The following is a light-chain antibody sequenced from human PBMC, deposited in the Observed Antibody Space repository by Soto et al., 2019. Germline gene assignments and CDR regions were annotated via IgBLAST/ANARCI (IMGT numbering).Light chain of an antibody. V-gene: IGKV4-1*01. Sequence: DLVMTQSPDSLAVSLGERATINCKSSQSVLYSSNNKNYLAWYQQKPGQPPKLLIYCASTRGSAVPDRFSGSGSGRDFTLTISSLQAEDVAVYYCQQYYSTPQTFGQGTKVEIK. J-gene: IGKJ1*01. CDR1: QSVLYSSNNKNY. CDR3: QQYYSTPQT. CDR2: CAS.